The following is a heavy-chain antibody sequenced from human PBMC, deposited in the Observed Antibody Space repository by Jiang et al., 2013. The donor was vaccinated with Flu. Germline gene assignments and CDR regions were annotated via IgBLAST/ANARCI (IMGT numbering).Heavy chain of an antibody. CDR3: ARDSSGWQPIDY. CDR2: IFSDGTT. CDR1: GGSISIHNW. V-gene: IGHV4-4*02. D-gene: IGHD6-19*01. J-gene: IGHJ4*02. Sequence: GPGLVKPSGTLSLTCAVSGGSISIHNWWSWVRQSPGKGLEWIGEIFSDGTTNYNPSLQSRLTISLDKSRNQFSLRLFSVTAADTAVYYCARDSSGWQPIDYWGQGTLVTVSS.